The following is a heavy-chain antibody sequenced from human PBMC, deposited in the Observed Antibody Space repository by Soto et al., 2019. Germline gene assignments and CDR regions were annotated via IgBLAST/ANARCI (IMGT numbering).Heavy chain of an antibody. Sequence: PGGSLRLSCAASGFTFSSYAMSWVRQAPGKGLEWVSAISGSGGSTYYADSVKGRFTISRDNSKNTVYLQMNSLRAEDTAVYYCAKDLRKAYYDILTGLTSPPDFDYWGRGTLVTVSS. J-gene: IGHJ4*02. CDR1: GFTFSSYA. CDR3: AKDLRKAYYDILTGLTSPPDFDY. CDR2: ISGSGGST. D-gene: IGHD3-9*01. V-gene: IGHV3-23*01.